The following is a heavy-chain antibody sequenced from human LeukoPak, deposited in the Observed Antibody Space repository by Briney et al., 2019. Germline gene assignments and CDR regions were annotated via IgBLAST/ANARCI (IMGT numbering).Heavy chain of an antibody. CDR1: GFTCSTYA. D-gene: IGHD2-15*01. CDR3: AKFQGYCTGGTCPAAY. J-gene: IGHJ4*02. Sequence: GGSLRLSCAASGFTCSTYAMSWVRQAPGKGLVWVSGISGSGGTPYYADSVKGRFTISRDNSKNTLYLQLNSLRADDTAVYFCAKFQGYCTGGTCPAAYWGQGTLVTVSS. CDR2: ISGSGGTP. V-gene: IGHV3-23*01.